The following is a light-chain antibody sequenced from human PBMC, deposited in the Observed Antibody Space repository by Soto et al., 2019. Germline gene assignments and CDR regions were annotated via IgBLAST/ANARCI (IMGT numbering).Light chain of an antibody. V-gene: IGLV3-21*04. CDR3: QVWDSNSVHPYV. CDR2: YDS. Sequence: SYELAQPPSVSVTPGKTARITCGGNNIGTKSVHWYQQKPGQAPVLVIYYDSDRPSGIPERFSGSNSGNTATLTISRVEAGDEADYYCQVWDSNSVHPYVFGTGTKAHRP. J-gene: IGLJ1*01. CDR1: NIGTKS.